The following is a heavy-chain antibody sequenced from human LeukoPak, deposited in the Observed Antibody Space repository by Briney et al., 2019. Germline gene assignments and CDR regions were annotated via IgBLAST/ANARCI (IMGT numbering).Heavy chain of an antibody. D-gene: IGHD1-26*01. J-gene: IGHJ4*02. V-gene: IGHV3-33*01. CDR1: GFTFSSYG. CDR2: IWYDGGNK. CDR3: ARDRPIGSNDQGYFDY. Sequence: PGGSLRLSCAASGFTFSSYGMHWVRQAPGKGLEWVAVIWYDGGNKYYADSVKGRFTISRDNSRNTLYLQMNSLRAEDTAVYYCARDRPIGSNDQGYFDYWGQGTLVTVSS.